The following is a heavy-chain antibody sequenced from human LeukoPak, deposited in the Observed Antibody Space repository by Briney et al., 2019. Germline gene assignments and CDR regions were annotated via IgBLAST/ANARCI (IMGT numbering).Heavy chain of an antibody. CDR1: GFIFTEYG. Sequence: GGSLRLSCAASGFIFTEYGMYWVRQAPGKGLEWVAFVRKDATEKKYADSVEGRFTISRDDSEDTVYLKMNNLRVDDTAVYYCAKRSGPNSGPFDSWGQGTPVIVSS. CDR3: AKRSGPNSGPFDS. J-gene: IGHJ4*02. CDR2: VRKDATEK. V-gene: IGHV3-30*02. D-gene: IGHD1-1*01.